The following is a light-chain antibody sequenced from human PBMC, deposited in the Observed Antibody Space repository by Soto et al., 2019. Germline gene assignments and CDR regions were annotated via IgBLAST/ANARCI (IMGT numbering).Light chain of an antibody. CDR2: GAS. CDR3: PQYGTFPVT. V-gene: IGKV3-20*01. Sequence: EIVLTQSPGTLSLSPGERATLSCRASQSVSSNYLAWYQQKPGQAPRLLMYGASSRATGIPDRFSGSGSGTDFTLTISRLEPEDFAVYYCPQYGTFPVTFGGGTKVEIK. CDR1: QSVSSNY. J-gene: IGKJ4*01.